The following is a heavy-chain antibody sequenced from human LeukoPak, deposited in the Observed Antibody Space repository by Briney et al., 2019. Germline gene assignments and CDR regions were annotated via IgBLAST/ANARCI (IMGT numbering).Heavy chain of an antibody. Sequence: SETLSLTCAVYGGSFSGYYWSWIRQPPGKGLEWIGEINHSGSTNYNPSLKSRVTISVDTSKNQFSLKLSSVTAADTAVYYCARGPLRYYYDSSGYYYDYWGQGTLVTVSS. J-gene: IGHJ4*02. CDR2: INHSGST. CDR3: ARGPLRYYYDSSGYYYDY. V-gene: IGHV4-34*01. CDR1: GGSFSGYY. D-gene: IGHD3-22*01.